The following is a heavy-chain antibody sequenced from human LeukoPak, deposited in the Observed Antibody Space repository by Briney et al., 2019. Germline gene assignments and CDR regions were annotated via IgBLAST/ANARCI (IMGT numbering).Heavy chain of an antibody. D-gene: IGHD2-8*01. J-gene: IGHJ6*02. CDR1: GYTFTIYD. CDR3: AREGVYYYGMDV. V-gene: IGHV1-8*01. CDR2: MNPNSGNT. Sequence: GASVKVSCKASGYTFTIYDINWVPQAPGQGLERMGWMNPNSGNTGYAQKFQGRVTMTRNTSISTAYMELSSLRSEDTAVYYCAREGVYYYGMDVWGQGTTVTVSS.